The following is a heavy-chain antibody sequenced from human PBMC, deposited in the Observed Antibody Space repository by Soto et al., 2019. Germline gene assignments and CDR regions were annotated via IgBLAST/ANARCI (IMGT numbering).Heavy chain of an antibody. J-gene: IGHJ4*02. CDR2: TYYRSKWYN. Sequence: AQTLSLTCAISGDSVSSNSGAWNWIRQSPSRGLEWLGRTYYRSKWYNEYAVSVKGRISINPDTSKNQFSLQLNSVTPEDSAVYYCARTQSVSDYWGQGTQVTVSS. V-gene: IGHV6-1*01. CDR3: ARTQSVSDY. CDR1: GDSVSSNSGA.